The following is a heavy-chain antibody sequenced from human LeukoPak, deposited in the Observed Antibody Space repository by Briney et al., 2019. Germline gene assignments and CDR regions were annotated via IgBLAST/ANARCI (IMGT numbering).Heavy chain of an antibody. D-gene: IGHD3-9*01. J-gene: IGHJ4*02. CDR1: GFIFSNYA. V-gene: IGHV3-23*01. Sequence: PGGSLRLSCAASGFIFSNYAMYWVRQSPGKGLDRSSPISGRSDNTYYADSVKGRFTLSRDSSKNTLYLQMNSLRADDTAVYYCAKWGDYDVLTGYYVSDFWGQGTLVTVSS. CDR3: AKWGDYDVLTGYYVSDF. CDR2: ISGRSDNT.